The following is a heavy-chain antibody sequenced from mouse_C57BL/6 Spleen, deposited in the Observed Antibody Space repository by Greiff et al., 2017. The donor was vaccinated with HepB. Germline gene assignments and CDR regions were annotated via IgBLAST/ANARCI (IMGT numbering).Heavy chain of an antibody. Sequence: VQLQQSGPELVKPGASVKISCKASGYAFSSSWMNWVKQRPGKGLEWIGRIYPGDGDTNYNGKFKGKATLTADKSSSTAYMPLSSLTSEDSAVYFCARSGGSNWYFDYWGQGTTLTVSS. CDR3: ARSGGSNWYFDY. V-gene: IGHV1-82*01. J-gene: IGHJ2*01. CDR2: IYPGDGDT. CDR1: GYAFSSSW. D-gene: IGHD2-5*01.